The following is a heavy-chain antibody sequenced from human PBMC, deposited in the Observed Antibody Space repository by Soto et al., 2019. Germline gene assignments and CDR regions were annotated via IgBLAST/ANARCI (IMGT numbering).Heavy chain of an antibody. CDR1: GGTFSSYS. CDR2: IIPIFGTA. V-gene: IGHV1-69*13. Sequence: SVKVSCKASGGTFSSYSISWVRQAPGQGLEWMGGIIPIFGTANYAQKFQGRVTITADESTSTAYMELSSLRSEDTAVYYCARAAVLWFGESIGWGQGTLVTVSS. CDR3: ARAAVLWFGESIG. J-gene: IGHJ4*02. D-gene: IGHD3-10*01.